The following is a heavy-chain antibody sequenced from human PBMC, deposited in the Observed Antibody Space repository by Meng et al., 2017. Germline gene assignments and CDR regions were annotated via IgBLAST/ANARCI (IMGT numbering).Heavy chain of an antibody. CDR1: GFTFNNYW. V-gene: IGHV3-74*01. Sequence: EVQLVEVGGGVVQPGGSLRLSFAASGFTFNNYWMHWVRQVPGKGLVWVSRISGDGSITNYADSVKGRFTISRDNAKNTLYLQMNSLRAEDTAVYYCARGSYYDSSGYYSVNYWGQGTLVTVSS. D-gene: IGHD3-22*01. CDR3: ARGSYYDSSGYYSVNY. CDR2: ISGDGSIT. J-gene: IGHJ4*02.